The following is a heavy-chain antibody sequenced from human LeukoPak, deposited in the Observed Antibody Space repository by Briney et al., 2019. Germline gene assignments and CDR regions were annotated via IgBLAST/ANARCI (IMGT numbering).Heavy chain of an antibody. CDR3: AKRGSSWYETDY. D-gene: IGHD6-13*01. Sequence: PGTSLRLSCVGSGFTFSSYGMNWVRQAPGKGLEWVAVISYDGSNKYYADSVKGRFTISRDNSKNTLYLQMNSLRAEDAAVYYCAKRGSSWYETDYWGQGTLVTVSS. V-gene: IGHV3-30*18. CDR2: ISYDGSNK. CDR1: GFTFSSYG. J-gene: IGHJ4*02.